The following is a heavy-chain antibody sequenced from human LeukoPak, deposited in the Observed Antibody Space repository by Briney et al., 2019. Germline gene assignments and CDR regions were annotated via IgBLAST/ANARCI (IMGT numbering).Heavy chain of an antibody. J-gene: IGHJ6*02. V-gene: IGHV1-18*01. CDR2: ISAYNGNT. Sequence: GASVRVSCKASGYAFTSYGISWVRPAPGQGLEWMGWISAYNGNTNYAQKLQGRVTMTTDTSTSTAYMELRSLRSDDTAVYYCPRRYQLLLNGYYYYGMDVWGQGTTVTVSS. CDR1: GYAFTSYG. D-gene: IGHD2-2*01. CDR3: PRRYQLLLNGYYYYGMDV.